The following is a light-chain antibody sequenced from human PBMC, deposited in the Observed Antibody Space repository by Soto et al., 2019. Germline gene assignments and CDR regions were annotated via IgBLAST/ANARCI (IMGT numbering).Light chain of an antibody. Sequence: QSALTQPASVSGSPGQSITISCTGTSSDVGAYYYVSWYQQHPAKAPKLMIYDVSNRPSGVSNRFSGSKSGNTASLTISGLQAEGEADYYCSSYTNSRTLVFGGGTKLTVL. J-gene: IGLJ2*01. CDR3: SSYTNSRTLV. V-gene: IGLV2-14*03. CDR2: DVS. CDR1: SSDVGAYYY.